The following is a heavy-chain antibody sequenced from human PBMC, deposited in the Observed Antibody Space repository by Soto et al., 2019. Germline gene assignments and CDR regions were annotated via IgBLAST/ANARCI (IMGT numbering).Heavy chain of an antibody. Sequence: EVQLLESGGALVEPGGSLRLSCAASGFTFSKYAMTWVRQALGKGPEWVSSIGGRSNNTHYADSVKGRFAISRDNSQNTLYLIMNSLTAEDAAVYFCATVDGSSLRTDHWGQGTLVTVSS. CDR1: GFTFSKYA. CDR2: IGGRSNNT. CDR3: ATVDGSSLRTDH. J-gene: IGHJ4*02. V-gene: IGHV3-23*01. D-gene: IGHD5-18*01.